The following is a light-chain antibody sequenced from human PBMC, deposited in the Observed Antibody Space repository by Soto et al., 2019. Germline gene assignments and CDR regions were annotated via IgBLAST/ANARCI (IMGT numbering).Light chain of an antibody. Sequence: DIVMTQSPDSLAVSLGERATINCKSSQSVFYSSNNKNYLAWYQQKPGQPPKLLIYWASTRESGVPDRFSGSGSGTDFTHTISSLQAEDVAVYYCQQYYRPWTFGQGTKVEIK. V-gene: IGKV4-1*01. CDR2: WAS. J-gene: IGKJ1*01. CDR1: QSVFYSSNNKNY. CDR3: QQYYRPWT.